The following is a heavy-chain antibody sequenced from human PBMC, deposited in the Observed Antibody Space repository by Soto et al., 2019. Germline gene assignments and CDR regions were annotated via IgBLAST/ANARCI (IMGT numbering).Heavy chain of an antibody. Sequence: PSETLSLTCTVSGGSISSYYWSCIRQPPGKGLEWIGAIYYTGSTTYNPSLRSRVTFSVDTSKNQFSLSLTSVTAADTAVYFCGKVVPGGDLDNWGQGTLVTVSS. V-gene: IGHV4-59*01. D-gene: IGHD6-25*01. CDR3: GKVVPGGDLDN. CDR1: GGSISSYY. CDR2: IYYTGST. J-gene: IGHJ4*02.